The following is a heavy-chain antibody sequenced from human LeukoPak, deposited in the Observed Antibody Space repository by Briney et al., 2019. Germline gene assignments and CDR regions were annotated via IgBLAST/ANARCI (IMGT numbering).Heavy chain of an antibody. CDR1: GGSISSYY. CDR2: IYTSGST. V-gene: IGHV4-4*07. J-gene: IGHJ5*02. CDR3: AREDYDFWSGLLNWFDP. Sequence: SETLSLTCTVSGGSISSYYWSWIRQPAGKGLEWIGRIYTSGSTNYDPSLKSRVTMSVDTSKNQFSLKLSSVTAADTAVYYCAREDYDFWSGLLNWFDPWGQGTLVTVSS. D-gene: IGHD3-3*01.